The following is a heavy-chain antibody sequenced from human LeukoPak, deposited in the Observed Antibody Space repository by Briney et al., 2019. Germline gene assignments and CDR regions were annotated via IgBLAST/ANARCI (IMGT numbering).Heavy chain of an antibody. D-gene: IGHD2-2*01. V-gene: IGHV3-53*01. J-gene: IGHJ6*03. CDR1: GFIVSNDY. CDR2: IYRGGST. Sequence: PGGSLRLSCAASGFIVSNDYMSWVRQAPGKGLEWVSVIYRGGSTYYADSVKGRFTISRDNSKNTLYLQMNSLRAEDTAVYYCASHWVPAAISYYYSRDVGGKGTRSPSP. CDR3: ASHWVPAAISYYYSRDV.